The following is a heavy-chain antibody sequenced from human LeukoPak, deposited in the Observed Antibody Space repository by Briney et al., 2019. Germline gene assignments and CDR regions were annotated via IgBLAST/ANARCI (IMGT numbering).Heavy chain of an antibody. CDR3: ARGGGDSGLYFAY. CDR2: INPQSGAT. D-gene: IGHD5-12*01. Sequence: GASVQVSCKASGYSFTGCYIHWVRQPPGQGLEGMAWINPQSGATNYAQKFKGRITTTRDMSITTAYMEMTTLRSDDTAVYYCARGGGDSGLYFAYWGQGTLVTVSS. J-gene: IGHJ4*02. CDR1: GYSFTGCY. V-gene: IGHV1-2*02.